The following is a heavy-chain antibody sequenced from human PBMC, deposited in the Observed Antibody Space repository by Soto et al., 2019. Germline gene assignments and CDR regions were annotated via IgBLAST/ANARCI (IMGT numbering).Heavy chain of an antibody. V-gene: IGHV1-46*01. D-gene: IGHD2-15*01. CDR2: INPSGGST. J-gene: IGHJ6*02. CDR1: GYTFTSYY. CDR3: ARDRGYCSGGSCYAVDYHGMDV. Sequence: ASVKVSCKASGYTFTSYYMHWVRQAPGQGLEWMGIINPSGGSTSYAQKFQGGVTMTRDTSTSTVYMELSSLRSEDTAVYYCARDRGYCSGGSCYAVDYHGMDVWGQGTTVTVSS.